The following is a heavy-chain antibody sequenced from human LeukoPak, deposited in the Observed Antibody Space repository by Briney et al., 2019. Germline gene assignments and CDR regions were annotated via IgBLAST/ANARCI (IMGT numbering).Heavy chain of an antibody. V-gene: IGHV1-2*02. CDR1: GYTFTGYY. CDR3: ARYRRGIAAAGVDY. D-gene: IGHD6-13*01. J-gene: IGHJ4*02. Sequence: ASVNVSCKASGYTFTGYYMHWVRQAPGQGLEWMGWINPNSGGTNYAQKFQGRVTMTRDTSISTAYMELSRLRSDDTAVYYCARYRRGIAAAGVDYWGQGTLVTVSS. CDR2: INPNSGGT.